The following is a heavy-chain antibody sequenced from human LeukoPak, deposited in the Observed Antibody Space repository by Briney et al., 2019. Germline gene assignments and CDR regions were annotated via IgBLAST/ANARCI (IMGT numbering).Heavy chain of an antibody. CDR3: ARDHSYYDILTGYY. V-gene: IGHV3-33*08. Sequence: GGSLRLSCAASGFTFSNAYMNWVRQAPGKGLEWVAVIWYDGSNKYYADSVKGRFTISRDNSKNTLYLQMNSLRAEDTAVYYCARDHSYYDILTGYYWGQGTLVTVSS. CDR1: GFTFSNAY. CDR2: IWYDGSNK. J-gene: IGHJ4*02. D-gene: IGHD3-9*01.